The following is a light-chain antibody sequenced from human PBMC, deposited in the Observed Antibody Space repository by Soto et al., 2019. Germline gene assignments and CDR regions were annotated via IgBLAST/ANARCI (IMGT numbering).Light chain of an antibody. V-gene: IGKV3-15*01. CDR2: GAS. CDR3: QQYNDWLS. CDR1: QSVRSN. J-gene: IGKJ4*01. Sequence: EIVMSQSHSSLSVSSGERATLSCRASQSVRSNVAWYQQKPGQAPRLLISGASTRATGIPARFSGSGSGTEFTLTISSLQSEDLGVYYCQQYNDWLSFGGGTKVDIK.